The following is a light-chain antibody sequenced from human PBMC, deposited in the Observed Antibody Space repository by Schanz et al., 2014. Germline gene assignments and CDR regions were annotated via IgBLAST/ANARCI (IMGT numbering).Light chain of an antibody. CDR3: SSYTRDTTVI. J-gene: IGLJ2*01. V-gene: IGLV2-8*01. CDR1: SSDVGGYNY. CDR2: EVS. Sequence: QSALTQPPSASGSPGQSVTISCTGTSSDVGGYNYVSWYQQHPGKAPKLMIYEVSERPSGVPDRFSGSKSGNTASLTISGLQAEDEADYYCSSYTRDTTVIFGGGTKLTVL.